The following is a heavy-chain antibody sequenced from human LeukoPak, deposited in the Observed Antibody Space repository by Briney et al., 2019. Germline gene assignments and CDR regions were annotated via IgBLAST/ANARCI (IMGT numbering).Heavy chain of an antibody. CDR3: AREGEITIFGVAT. J-gene: IGHJ4*02. D-gene: IGHD3-3*01. V-gene: IGHV3-7*01. Sequence: GGSLRLSCAASGFTFSSYEMNWVRQAPGKGLEWVANIKQDGSEKYYVDSVKGRFTISRDNAKNSLYLQMNSLRAEDTAVYYCAREGEITIFGVATGGQGTLVTVSS. CDR1: GFTFSSYE. CDR2: IKQDGSEK.